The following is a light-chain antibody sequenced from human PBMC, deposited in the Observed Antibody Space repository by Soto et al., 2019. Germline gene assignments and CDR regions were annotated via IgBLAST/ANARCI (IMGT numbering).Light chain of an antibody. CDR2: GTS. CDR3: QQSYSTLLS. Sequence: DIQMTQSPSSLSASVGARVTITCRASQSINTYLNWYQQTPGKAPKLLIYGTSTLQSGVPSRFSGSGSGTDFTLTISSLQPEDFDTYYCQQSYSTLLSFGGGTKVEIK. CDR1: QSINTY. V-gene: IGKV1-39*01. J-gene: IGKJ4*01.